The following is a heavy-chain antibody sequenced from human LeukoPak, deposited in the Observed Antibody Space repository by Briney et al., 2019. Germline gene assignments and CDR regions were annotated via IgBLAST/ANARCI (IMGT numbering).Heavy chain of an antibody. CDR1: GGSFSGYY. CDR3: ARHLRATGNYYYYYMDV. CDR2: IYYSGST. D-gene: IGHD1-26*01. V-gene: IGHV4-34*01. J-gene: IGHJ6*03. Sequence: SETLSLTCAVYGGSFSGYYWSWIRQPPGKGLEWIGSIYYSGSTYYNPSLKSRVTISVDTSKNQFSLKLSSVTAADTAVYYCARHLRATGNYYYYYMDVWGKGTTVTISS.